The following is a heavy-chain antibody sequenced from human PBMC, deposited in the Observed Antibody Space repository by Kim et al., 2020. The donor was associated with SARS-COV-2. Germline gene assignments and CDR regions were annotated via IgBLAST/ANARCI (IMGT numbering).Heavy chain of an antibody. CDR1: GGSISSGGYY. V-gene: IGHV4-31*03. CDR3: VSWLRSTDGPTGYYYGMDV. Sequence: SETLSLTCTVSGGSISSGGYYWSWIRQHPGKGLEWIGYIYYSGSTYYNPSLKSRVTISVDTSKNQFSLKLSSVTAADTAVYYCVSWLRSTDGPTGYYYGMDVWGQGTTVTVSS. CDR2: IYYSGST. D-gene: IGHD5-12*01. J-gene: IGHJ6*02.